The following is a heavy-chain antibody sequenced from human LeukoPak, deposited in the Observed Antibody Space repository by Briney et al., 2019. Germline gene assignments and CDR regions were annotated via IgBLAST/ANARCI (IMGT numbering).Heavy chain of an antibody. V-gene: IGHV3-7*01. CDR2: IKQDGSEK. CDR3: ARDKIVGATNFDY. CDR1: GFTFSSYW. D-gene: IGHD1-26*01. Sequence: GGSLRLSCAVSGFTFSSYWMSWDRQAPGKGLEWVANIKQDGSEKYYVDSVKGRFTISRDNAKNSLYLQMNSLRAEDTAVYYCARDKIVGATNFDYWGQGTLVTVSS. J-gene: IGHJ4*02.